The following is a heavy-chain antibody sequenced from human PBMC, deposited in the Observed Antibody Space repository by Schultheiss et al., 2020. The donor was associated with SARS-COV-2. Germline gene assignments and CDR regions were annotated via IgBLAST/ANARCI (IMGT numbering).Heavy chain of an antibody. Sequence: SETLSLTCTVSGGSISSYYWSWIRQPPGKGLEWIGSIYHSGSTYYNPSLKSRVTISVDTSKNQFSLKLSSVTAADTAVYYCARGRKQLAHAFDIWGQGTMVTVSS. CDR2: IYHSGST. CDR3: ARGRKQLAHAFDI. V-gene: IGHV4-59*01. J-gene: IGHJ3*02. CDR1: GGSISSYY. D-gene: IGHD6-13*01.